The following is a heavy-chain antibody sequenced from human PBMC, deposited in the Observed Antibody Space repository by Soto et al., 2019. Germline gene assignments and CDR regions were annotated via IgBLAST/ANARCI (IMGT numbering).Heavy chain of an antibody. CDR3: ARGYYDYVWGSYRPNLGFDY. J-gene: IGHJ4*02. CDR2: IIPIFGTA. CDR1: GGTFSSYA. Sequence: ASVKVSCKASGGTFSSYAISWVRQAPGQGLEWMGGIIPIFGTANYAQKFQGRVTITADESTSTAYMELSSLRSEDTAVYYCARGYYDYVWGSYRPNLGFDYWGQGTLVTVSS. V-gene: IGHV1-69*13. D-gene: IGHD3-16*02.